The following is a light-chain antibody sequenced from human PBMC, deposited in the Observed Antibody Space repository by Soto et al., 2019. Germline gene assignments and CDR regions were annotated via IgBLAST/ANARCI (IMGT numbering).Light chain of an antibody. J-gene: IGKJ1*01. Sequence: EIVLTQSPGTLSLSPGERATLFCRASQTVTNNYIAWYQQKPGQPPRLLIDDASRRASGIPDRFSGSGSGTDFTLTISRLEPEDFAVYYCQKCATSPLTFGQGTKVDI. CDR1: QTVTNNY. V-gene: IGKV3-20*01. CDR2: DAS. CDR3: QKCATSPLT.